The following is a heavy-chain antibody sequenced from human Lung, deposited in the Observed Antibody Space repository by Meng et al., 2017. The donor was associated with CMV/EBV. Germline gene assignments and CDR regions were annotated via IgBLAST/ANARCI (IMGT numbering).Heavy chain of an antibody. D-gene: IGHD2-2*01. CDR2: ITSSSSYI. Sequence: LSLTXAASGFTFSTYSMNWVRQAPGKGLEWVSFITSSSSYIYYADSVRGRFTISRDNAKNSLYLQMNSLRAEDTAVYYCAIYCSTTTCPPGHDAFDIWGQGTMVTVSS. V-gene: IGHV3-21*01. J-gene: IGHJ3*02. CDR3: AIYCSTTTCPPGHDAFDI. CDR1: GFTFSTYS.